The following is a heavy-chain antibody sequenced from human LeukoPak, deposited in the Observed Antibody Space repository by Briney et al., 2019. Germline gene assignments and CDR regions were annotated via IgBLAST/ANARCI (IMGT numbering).Heavy chain of an antibody. J-gene: IGHJ4*02. CDR2: IYPGGSDT. Sequence: GESLKISCKGSGCSFTSYWIGWVRQMPGKGLEWMGIIYPGGSDTRYSPSFQGQVTISADKSISTAYLQWSSLKASDTAMYYCARQGRIAAAGTDYWGQGTLVTVSS. CDR1: GCSFTSYW. CDR3: ARQGRIAAAGTDY. D-gene: IGHD6-13*01. V-gene: IGHV5-51*01.